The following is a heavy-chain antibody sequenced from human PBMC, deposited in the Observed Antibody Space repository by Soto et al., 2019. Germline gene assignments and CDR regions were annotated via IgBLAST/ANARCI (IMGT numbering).Heavy chain of an antibody. CDR3: ARVFSSGSGWMYYFDF. CDR1: SDSIAGENW. Sequence: QVQLQESGPGLVKPSETLSLTCTVSSDSIAGENWWSWVRQPPGLGLEWIGEVFHTGCTNYNPSLHSLFTIDVDKSKNQFSLKLISATAADTAVYYCARVFSSGSGWMYYFDFWGQGTLVSVSS. V-gene: IGHV4-4*02. J-gene: IGHJ4*02. D-gene: IGHD6-19*01. CDR2: VFHTGCT.